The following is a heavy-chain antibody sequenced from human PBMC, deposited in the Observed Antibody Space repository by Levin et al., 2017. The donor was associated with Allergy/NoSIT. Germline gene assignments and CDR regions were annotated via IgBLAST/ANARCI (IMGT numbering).Heavy chain of an antibody. CDR1: GDSMSSYL. J-gene: IGHJ3*02. Sequence: MPSETLSLTCTISGDSMSSYLWSWIRQPPGKALGWIGYIYYTGSTSYNPSLKSRISISVDTPKNQFSLQVNSVTAADSAMYYCARGSNYGSGSLGVAFGIWGQGTMVTVSS. D-gene: IGHD3-10*01. CDR2: IYYTGST. CDR3: ARGSNYGSGSLGVAFGI. V-gene: IGHV4-59*01.